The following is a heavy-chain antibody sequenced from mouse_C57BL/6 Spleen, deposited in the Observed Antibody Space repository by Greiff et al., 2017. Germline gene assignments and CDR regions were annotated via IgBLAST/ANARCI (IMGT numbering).Heavy chain of an antibody. CDR2: INPNYGTT. V-gene: IGHV1-39*01. J-gene: IGHJ1*03. CDR3: SRSWRAEGPGSSGNSFYWYFDV. CDR1: GYSFTDYN. D-gene: IGHD1-3*01. Sequence: EVKLMESGPELVKPGASVQISCKASGYSFTDYNMNWVKQRNGKSLEWIGVINPNYGTTSSNQKFKGKATLTVDQSSSTAYVHLNSLTSEYSAVYYLSRSWRAEGPGSSGNSFYWYFDVWGTGTTVTVSS.